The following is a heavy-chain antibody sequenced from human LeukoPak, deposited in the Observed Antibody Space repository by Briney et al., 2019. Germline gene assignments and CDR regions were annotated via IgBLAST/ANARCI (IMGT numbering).Heavy chain of an antibody. CDR2: ISGSGGST. V-gene: IGHV3-23*01. Sequence: GGSLRLSCAASGFTFSSYAMSWVRQAPGKGLEWVSAISGSGGSTYYADSVKGRFTISRDNSKNTLYLQMNSLRAEDTAVYYCAKDGSMSIAARRVYYYGMDVWGQGTTVTVSS. J-gene: IGHJ6*02. D-gene: IGHD6-6*01. CDR3: AKDGSMSIAARRVYYYGMDV. CDR1: GFTFSSYA.